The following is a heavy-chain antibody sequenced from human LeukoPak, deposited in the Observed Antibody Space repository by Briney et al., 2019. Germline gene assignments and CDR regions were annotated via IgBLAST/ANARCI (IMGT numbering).Heavy chain of an antibody. V-gene: IGHV1-69*05. J-gene: IGHJ3*02. CDR3: ARGRTVVTPGDAFDI. CDR2: IIPIFGTA. Sequence: SVKVSCKASAYTFTNNYIHWVRQAPGQGLEWMGGIIPIFGTANYAQKFQGRVTITTDESTSTAYMELSSLRSEDTAVYYCARGRTVVTPGDAFDIWGQGTMVTVSS. D-gene: IGHD4-23*01. CDR1: AYTFTNNY.